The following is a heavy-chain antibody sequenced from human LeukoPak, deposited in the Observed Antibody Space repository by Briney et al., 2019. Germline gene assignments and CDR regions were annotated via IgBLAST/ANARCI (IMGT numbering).Heavy chain of an antibody. Sequence: PSETLSLTCAVYGGSFSGYYWSWIRQPPGKGLEWIGYIYYSGSTNYNPSLKSRVTISVDTSKNQFSLKLSSVTAADTAVYYCASTYCSGGSCSTNFDYWGQGTLVTVSS. CDR3: ASTYCSGGSCSTNFDY. CDR2: IYYSGST. CDR1: GGSFSGYY. V-gene: IGHV4-59*08. D-gene: IGHD2-15*01. J-gene: IGHJ4*02.